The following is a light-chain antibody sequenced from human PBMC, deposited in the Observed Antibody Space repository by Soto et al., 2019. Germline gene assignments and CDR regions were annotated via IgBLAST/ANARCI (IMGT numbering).Light chain of an antibody. CDR1: QSISSY. Sequence: DIQMPQSPSSLSASVGARVTITCRASQSISSYLNWYQQKPGKAPKLLIYAASSLQSGVPSRFSGSGSGTDFTLTISCLQSEDFATYYCQQYYSYPRTFGQGTKVDIK. J-gene: IGKJ1*01. V-gene: IGKV1-39*01. CDR3: QQYYSYPRT. CDR2: AAS.